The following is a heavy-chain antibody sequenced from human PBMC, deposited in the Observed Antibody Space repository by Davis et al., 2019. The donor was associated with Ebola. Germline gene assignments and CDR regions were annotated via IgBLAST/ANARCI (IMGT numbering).Heavy chain of an antibody. CDR2: INPHNGNT. CDR1: GYTFTSYG. Sequence: AASVKVSCKASGYTFTSYGITWVRQAPGQGLEWMGWINPHNGNTNYAQNVQGRVTMTTDTSTSTAYMEVGILRSDDTAVEYGARAQFPTTSDHRGQGTLVNVSS. CDR3: ARAQFPTTSDH. V-gene: IGHV1-18*04. D-gene: IGHD1-1*01. J-gene: IGHJ4*02.